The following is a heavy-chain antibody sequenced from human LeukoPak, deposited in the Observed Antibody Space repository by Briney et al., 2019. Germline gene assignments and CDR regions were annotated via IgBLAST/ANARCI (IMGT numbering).Heavy chain of an antibody. CDR2: INPNSGGT. Sequence: GASVKVSCKASGYTFTGYYMHWVRQAPGQGLEWMGWINPNSGGTNYAQKFQGRVTMTRDTSISTAYMELSRLRSDDTVVYYCASAREYYDSSGYYYYYWGQGTLVTVSS. CDR3: ASAREYYDSSGYYYYY. D-gene: IGHD3-22*01. V-gene: IGHV1-2*02. CDR1: GYTFTGYY. J-gene: IGHJ4*02.